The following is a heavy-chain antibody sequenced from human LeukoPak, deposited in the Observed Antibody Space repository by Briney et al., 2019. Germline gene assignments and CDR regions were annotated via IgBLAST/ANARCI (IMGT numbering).Heavy chain of an antibody. CDR1: GYSIGSGYY. J-gene: IGHJ5*02. Sequence: PSETLSLTCTVSGYSIGSGYYWVWIRPPPGKGLEWIGSIYHSASTSYNPSLKSRVTISVDTSKNQFSQKPSSVTAADTAVYYCARLGRITPEYCSGGSCYNWFDPWGQGTLVTVSS. CDR2: IYHSAST. D-gene: IGHD2-15*01. V-gene: IGHV4-38-2*02. CDR3: ARLGRITPEYCSGGSCYNWFDP.